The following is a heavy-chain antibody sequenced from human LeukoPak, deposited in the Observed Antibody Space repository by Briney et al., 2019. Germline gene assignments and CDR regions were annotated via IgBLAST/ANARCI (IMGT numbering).Heavy chain of an antibody. D-gene: IGHD3-22*01. Sequence: GGSLRLSCAASGFTFSSYAMSWVRQAPGKGLEWVSAISGSGGSTYYADSVKGRFTISRDNSKNTLYLQMNSLRAEDTAVYYCAKDSVYDSSGYGVFDYWGQGTLVTVSS. J-gene: IGHJ4*02. CDR2: ISGSGGST. CDR3: AKDSVYDSSGYGVFDY. CDR1: GFTFSSYA. V-gene: IGHV3-23*01.